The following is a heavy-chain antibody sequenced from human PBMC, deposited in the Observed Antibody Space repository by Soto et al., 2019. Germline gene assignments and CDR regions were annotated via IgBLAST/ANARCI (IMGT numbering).Heavy chain of an antibody. Sequence: QVQLVESGGGLVKPGGSLRLSCAASGFTVSAYYMSLIRQAPGQGLEWVSYISSSSTTIDYEDSVKGRFTISRENAEKSLYLQMHSLRDKDTAVYYCARRSTGNSNPRRLDPWGQGTLVTVSS. CDR3: ARRSTGNSNPRRLDP. CDR2: ISSSSTTI. CDR1: GFTVSAYY. D-gene: IGHD6-13*01. J-gene: IGHJ5*02. V-gene: IGHV3-11*01.